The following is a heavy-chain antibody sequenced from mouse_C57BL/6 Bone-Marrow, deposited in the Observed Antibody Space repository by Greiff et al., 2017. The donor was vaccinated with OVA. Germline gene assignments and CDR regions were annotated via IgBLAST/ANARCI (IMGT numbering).Heavy chain of an antibody. CDR1: GYTFTSYW. J-gene: IGHJ2*01. Sequence: QVQLQQSGAELVKPGASVKLSCKASGYTFTSYWMQWVKQRPGQGLEWIGEIDPSDSYTNYNQKFKGKATLTVDTSSSTAYMQLSSLTSEDSAVYYCAPLGYYFDYWGQGTTLTVSS. CDR3: APLGYYFDY. D-gene: IGHD6-1*01. V-gene: IGHV1-50*01. CDR2: IDPSDSYT.